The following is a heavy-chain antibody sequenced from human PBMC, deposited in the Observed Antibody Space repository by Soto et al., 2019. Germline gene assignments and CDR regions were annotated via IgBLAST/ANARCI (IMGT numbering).Heavy chain of an antibody. J-gene: IGHJ6*02. CDR2: IIPIFGTA. V-gene: IGHV1-69*12. D-gene: IGHD3-22*01. CDR1: GGTFSSYA. CDR3: ARGRDSSGYGYAYYGMDV. Sequence: QVQLVQSGAEVKKPGSSVKVSCKASGGTFSSYAISWVRQAPGQGLEWMGGIIPIFGTANYAQKFQGRVTITEDESTSTAYMELSSLRSEDTAVYYCARGRDSSGYGYAYYGMDVWGQGTTVTVSS.